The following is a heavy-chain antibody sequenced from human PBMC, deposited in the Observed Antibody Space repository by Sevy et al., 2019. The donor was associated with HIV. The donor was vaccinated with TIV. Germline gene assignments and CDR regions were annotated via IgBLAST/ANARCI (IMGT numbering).Heavy chain of an antibody. Sequence: GGSLRLSCAASGFTFSIYAMNWVRQAPGKGLEWVSGEAGSGGSTYHADSVKGRFTISRDDSKSTLYLQMNSLRAEDTVVYYCAKDLGDPVAFDIWGQGTMVTVSS. CDR2: EAGSGGST. CDR3: AKDLGDPVAFDI. D-gene: IGHD2-21*02. J-gene: IGHJ3*02. V-gene: IGHV3-23*01. CDR1: GFTFSIYA.